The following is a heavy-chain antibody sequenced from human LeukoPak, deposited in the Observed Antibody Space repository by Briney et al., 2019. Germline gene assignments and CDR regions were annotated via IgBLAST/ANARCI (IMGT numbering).Heavy chain of an antibody. D-gene: IGHD2-15*01. Sequence: PPETLSLTCTASGGSISSYYWSWIRQPPGKGLEWLGYIYYSGSTNYNPSLKSRVTISVDTSKNQFSLKLRSVTAADTAVYYCARTTEGYCRGRSCYSYYYYMDVWGKGTTVTVSS. CDR3: ARTTEGYCRGRSCYSYYYYMDV. V-gene: IGHV4-59*01. CDR1: GGSISSYY. CDR2: IYYSGST. J-gene: IGHJ6*03.